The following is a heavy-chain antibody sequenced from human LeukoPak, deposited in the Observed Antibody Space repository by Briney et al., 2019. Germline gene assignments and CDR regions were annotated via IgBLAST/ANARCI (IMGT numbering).Heavy chain of an antibody. J-gene: IGHJ6*02. V-gene: IGHV3-43*02. CDR3: GKDEVYCCGYFHWAYYYGMDV. D-gene: IGHD2-21*01. Sequence: GGSLRLSCAASGFTFADYSMHWVRQAPGKGLEWVSLIIGDGSSTYYADSVKGRFTISRDNSKNSLYLQMNSLRTEDTDLYYCGKDEVYCCGYFHWAYYYGMDVWGQGTTVTVSS. CDR2: IIGDGSST. CDR1: GFTFADYS.